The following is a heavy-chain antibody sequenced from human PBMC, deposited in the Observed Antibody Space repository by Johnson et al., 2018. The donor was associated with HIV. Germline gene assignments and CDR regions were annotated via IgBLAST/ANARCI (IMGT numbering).Heavy chain of an antibody. CDR2: INWNGVRT. D-gene: IGHD1-26*01. CDR3: AKDRLVGATGDAFDI. CDR1: GFTFDDYG. J-gene: IGHJ3*02. Sequence: VQLVESGGGVVRPGGSLRLSCAAAGFTFDDYGMSWVRQAPGKGLEWVSGINWNGVRTAYPDSMKGRFTISRDNAKNSLYLQMNSLRAEDTAVYYCAKDRLVGATGDAFDIWGQGTMVTVSS. V-gene: IGHV3-20*04.